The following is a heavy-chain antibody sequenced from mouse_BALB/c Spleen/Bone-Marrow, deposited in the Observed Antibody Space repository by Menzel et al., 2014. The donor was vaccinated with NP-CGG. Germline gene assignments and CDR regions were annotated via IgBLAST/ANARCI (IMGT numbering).Heavy chain of an antibody. CDR2: IRNKANGYTT. CDR3: ARDISYSYYCYFDV. Sequence: EVMLVESGGGLVQPGGSLRLSCATSGFTFTDYYMSWVRQPPGKALEWLGFIRNKANGYTTEDSASVKGRLAISRDNSQSILHLQMNSMRAEDSATYYCARDISYSYYCYFDVWGAGTPVTVSS. V-gene: IGHV7-3*02. CDR1: GFTFTDYY. J-gene: IGHJ1*01. D-gene: IGHD2-12*01.